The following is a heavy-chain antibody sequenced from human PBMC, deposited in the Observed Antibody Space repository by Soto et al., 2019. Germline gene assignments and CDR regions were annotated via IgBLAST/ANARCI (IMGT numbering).Heavy chain of an antibody. D-gene: IGHD3-9*01. CDR3: AKPKGGDIPFAS. CDR1: GFIFSRDG. J-gene: IGHJ4*02. V-gene: IGHV3-30*18. Sequence: QVQLVESGGGVVQPGTSLRLYCAASGFIFSRDGMHWVRQAPGKGLEWVAVISYHGSDTYYADSVKGRFTISRDNSKNTVYLQMNSLIPEDKALYYCAKPKGGDIPFASWGQGTMGTVSS. CDR2: ISYHGSDT.